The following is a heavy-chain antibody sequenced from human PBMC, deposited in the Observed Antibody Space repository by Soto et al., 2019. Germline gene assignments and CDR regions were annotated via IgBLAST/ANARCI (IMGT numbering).Heavy chain of an antibody. D-gene: IGHD5-18*01. CDR2: MNSDGSST. V-gene: IGHV3-74*01. Sequence: GGSLRLSCAASGFTFGNYWMHWVRQAPGKGLEWVSRMNSDGSSTNYADSVKGRFTVSRDNAKNTLYLQMNSLRAEDTAVYYCVSRKEGGYNDAFDIWGQGTLVTVSS. CDR3: VSRKEGGYNDAFDI. J-gene: IGHJ3*02. CDR1: GFTFGNYW.